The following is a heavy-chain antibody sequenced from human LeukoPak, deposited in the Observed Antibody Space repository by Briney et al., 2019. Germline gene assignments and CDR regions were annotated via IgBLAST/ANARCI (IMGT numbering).Heavy chain of an antibody. CDR3: AKDRGNYDFWSGHSSVAFDI. V-gene: IGHV3-9*01. J-gene: IGHJ3*02. D-gene: IGHD3-3*01. CDR1: GFTFEYYA. CDR2: NCWYNGSI. Sequence: GVSLRLPCAASGFTFEYYAKHWPPEAPEKARVGVSDNCWYNGSIGYADSVKGRFTISRDNAKNYLYMQMNSLRAEDTALYYCAKDRGNYDFWSGHSSVAFDIWGQRTMVTVSS.